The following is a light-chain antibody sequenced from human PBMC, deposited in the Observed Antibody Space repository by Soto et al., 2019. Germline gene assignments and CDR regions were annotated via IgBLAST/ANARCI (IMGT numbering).Light chain of an antibody. CDR2: EVT. CDR3: SSYAGSNNFGV. V-gene: IGLV2-8*01. CDR1: SSDVGDYNY. J-gene: IGLJ2*01. Sequence: QSALTQPPSVSGSPGQSVTISCTGTSSDVGDYNYVSWYQHQPDKAPKLMIYEVTKRPSGVPDRFSGSKSGNTASLTVSGXXXXXXADYYCSSYAGSNNFGVFGGGTKVTVL.